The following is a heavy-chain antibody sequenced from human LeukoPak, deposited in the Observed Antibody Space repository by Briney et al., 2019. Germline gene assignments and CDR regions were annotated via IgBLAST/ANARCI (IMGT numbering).Heavy chain of an antibody. J-gene: IGHJ4*02. D-gene: IGHD5-18*01. CDR3: ARGREDTAMAYFDY. CDR2: INHSGST. Sequence: PSETLSLTCAVYGGSFSGYYWSWIRQPPGKGLEWIGEINHSGSTNYNPSLKSRVTISVDTSKNQFSLKLSSVTAAHTAVYYCARGREDTAMAYFDYWGQGTLVTVSS. V-gene: IGHV4-34*01. CDR1: GGSFSGYY.